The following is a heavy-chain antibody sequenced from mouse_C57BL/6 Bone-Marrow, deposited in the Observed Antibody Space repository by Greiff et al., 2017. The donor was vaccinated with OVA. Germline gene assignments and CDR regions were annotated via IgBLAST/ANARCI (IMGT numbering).Heavy chain of an antibody. CDR1: GYAFSSYW. CDR2: IYPGDGDT. V-gene: IGHV1-80*01. J-gene: IGHJ1*03. D-gene: IGHD1-1*01. Sequence: QVQLQQSGAELVKPGASVKISCKASGYAFSSYWMNWVKQRPGKGLEWIGQIYPGDGDTNYNGKFKGKATLTADKSSSTAYMQLSSLTSEDTGVYFCARSPYYYGSSYVRYFDVWGTGTTVTVSS. CDR3: ARSPYYYGSSYVRYFDV.